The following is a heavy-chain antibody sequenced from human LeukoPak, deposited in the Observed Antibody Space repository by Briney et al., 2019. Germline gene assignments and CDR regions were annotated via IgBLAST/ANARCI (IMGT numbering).Heavy chain of an antibody. CDR2: IKQDGSEK. V-gene: IGHV3-7*05. CDR1: GFTFSNYW. Sequence: GGSLRLSCAASGFTFSNYWMSWVRQAPGKGLEWVANIKQDGSEKYYADSVKGRFTISRDNAKSSLYLQLNSLRVEDTAVYHCASTQTFDYWGQGTLVTVSS. J-gene: IGHJ4*02. CDR3: ASTQTFDY.